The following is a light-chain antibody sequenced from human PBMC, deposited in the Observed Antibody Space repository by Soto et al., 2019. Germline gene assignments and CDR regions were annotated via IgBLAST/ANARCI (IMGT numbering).Light chain of an antibody. J-gene: IGLJ2*01. Sequence: QLVLTQSPSASASLGASVKLTCTLSSGHSSSAIAWHQQQPEKGPRYLMNLNSDGSHSKGDGIPDRFSGSSSGAERSLAIASLQYEDEADYYCQTWGTGIQVFGGGTKLTVL. V-gene: IGLV4-69*01. CDR2: LNSDGSH. CDR3: QTWGTGIQV. CDR1: SGHSSSA.